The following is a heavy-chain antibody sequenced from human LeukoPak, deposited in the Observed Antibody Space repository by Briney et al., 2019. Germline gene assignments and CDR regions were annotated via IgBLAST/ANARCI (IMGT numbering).Heavy chain of an antibody. D-gene: IGHD2-15*01. J-gene: IGHJ4*02. V-gene: IGHV3-23*01. Sequence: PGGSLRLSCAAAGFIFSNYEMSWVRQAPGKGLEWVSAISGSGGTTYYADSVKGRFTISRDNSKNTVYLQLNSLRVEDTAVYYCATSRADRRDRWYSDYWGQGTLVTVSS. CDR3: ATSRADRRDRWYSDY. CDR1: GFIFSNYE. CDR2: ISGSGGTT.